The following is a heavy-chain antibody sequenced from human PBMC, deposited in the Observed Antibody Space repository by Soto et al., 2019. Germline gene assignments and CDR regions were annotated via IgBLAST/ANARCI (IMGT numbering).Heavy chain of an antibody. CDR2: IIPILGIA. D-gene: IGHD3-10*01. J-gene: IGHJ6*02. CDR1: GGTFSSYT. CDR3: ARVGMVRGVIGYYGMDV. Sequence: QVQLVQSGAEVKKPGSSVKVSCMASGGTFSSYTISWVRQAPGQGLEWMGRIIPILGIANYAQKFQGRVTITADKSTSTAYMELSSLRSEDTAVYYCARVGMVRGVIGYYGMDVWGQGTTVTVSS. V-gene: IGHV1-69*02.